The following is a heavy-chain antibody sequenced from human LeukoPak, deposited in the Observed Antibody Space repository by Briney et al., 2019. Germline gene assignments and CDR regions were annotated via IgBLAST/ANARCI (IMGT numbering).Heavy chain of an antibody. D-gene: IGHD3-10*01. J-gene: IGHJ4*02. CDR2: ISGSGGST. CDR3: AKDLLAVQPEWFGY. V-gene: IGHV3-23*01. CDR1: GFTFSSYA. Sequence: GGSLRLSCIASGFTFSSYAMSWVRQAPGKGLEWVSAISGSGGSTYYADSVKGGFTISRDNSKNTLYLQMNSLRAEDTAVYYCAKDLLAVQPEWFGYWGQGTLVTVSS.